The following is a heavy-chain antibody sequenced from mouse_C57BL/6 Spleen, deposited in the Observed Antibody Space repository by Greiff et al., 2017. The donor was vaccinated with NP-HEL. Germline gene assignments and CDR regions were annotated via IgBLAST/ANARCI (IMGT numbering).Heavy chain of an antibody. CDR1: GYTFTSYW. Sequence: QVQLQQPGAELVKPGASVKMSCKASGYTFTSYWITWVKQRPGQGLEWIGDIYPGSGSTNYNEKFKSKATLTVDTSSSTAYMQLSSLTSEDSAVYYCARGDYSNYVDWFAYWGQGTLVTVSA. CDR2: IYPGSGST. D-gene: IGHD2-5*01. J-gene: IGHJ3*01. CDR3: ARGDYSNYVDWFAY. V-gene: IGHV1-55*01.